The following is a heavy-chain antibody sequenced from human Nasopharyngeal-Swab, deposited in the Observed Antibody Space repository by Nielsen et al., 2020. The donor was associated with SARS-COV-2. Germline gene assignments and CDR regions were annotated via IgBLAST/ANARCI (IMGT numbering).Heavy chain of an antibody. CDR2: MNPNSGNT. J-gene: IGHJ3*02. CDR3: ARGWLLHAFDI. Sequence: ASVKVSCKASGGTFSSYAINWVRQATGQGLEWMGWMNPNSGNTGYAQKFQGRVTMTRNTSISTAYMELSSLRSEDTAVYYCARGWLLHAFDILGQGTMVTVSS. D-gene: IGHD6-19*01. CDR1: GGTFSSYA. V-gene: IGHV1-8*02.